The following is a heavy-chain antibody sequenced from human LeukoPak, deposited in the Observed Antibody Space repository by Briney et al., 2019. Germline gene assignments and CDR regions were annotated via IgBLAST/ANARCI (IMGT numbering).Heavy chain of an antibody. D-gene: IGHD1-26*01. J-gene: IGHJ4*02. V-gene: IGHV4-39*01. Sequence: SETLSLTCTVSGGSISSSSYYWGWIRQPPGKGLEWIESIYYSGSTNYNPSLKSRVTISVDTSKNQFSLKLSSVTAADTAVYYCARIVGASDYWGQGTLVTVSS. CDR1: GGSISSSSYY. CDR3: ARIVGASDY. CDR2: IYYSGST.